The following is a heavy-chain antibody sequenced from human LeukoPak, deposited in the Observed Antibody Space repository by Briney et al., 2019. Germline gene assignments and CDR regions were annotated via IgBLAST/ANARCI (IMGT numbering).Heavy chain of an antibody. J-gene: IGHJ6*02. CDR3: ARGRHFWSGYCPSSGRPDYYYGMDV. CDR1: GGTFSSYA. V-gene: IGHV1-69*04. CDR2: IIPIFGIA. Sequence: SVKVSCKASGGTFSSYAISWVRQAPGQGLEWMGRIIPIFGIANYAQKFQGRVTITADKSTSTAYMELSSLRSEDTAVYYCARGRHFWSGYCPSSGRPDYYYGMDVWGQGTTVTVSS. D-gene: IGHD3-3*02.